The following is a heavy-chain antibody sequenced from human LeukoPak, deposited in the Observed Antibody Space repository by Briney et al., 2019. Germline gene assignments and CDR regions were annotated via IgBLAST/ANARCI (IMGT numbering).Heavy chain of an antibody. CDR1: GFTLSSYS. Sequence: RPGGSLRLSCAASGFTLSSYSMNWVRQAPGKGLEWVSSISSSSSYIYYADSVKGRFTISRDNAKNSLYLQMNSLRAEDTAVYYCARDLGTAMVHAFDIWGQGTMVTVSS. CDR3: ARDLGTAMVHAFDI. J-gene: IGHJ3*02. D-gene: IGHD5-18*01. CDR2: ISSSSSYI. V-gene: IGHV3-21*01.